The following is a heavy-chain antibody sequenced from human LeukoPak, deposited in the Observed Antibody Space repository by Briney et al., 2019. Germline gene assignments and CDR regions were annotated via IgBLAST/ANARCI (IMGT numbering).Heavy chain of an antibody. CDR3: ARRTEFGYFDY. CDR1: GHTFTTYG. J-gene: IGHJ4*02. CDR2: LSTDNGVT. V-gene: IGHV1-18*01. D-gene: IGHD3-22*01. Sequence: ASVTVSCKASGHTFTTYGISWVRQAPGQGLEWVGWLSTDNGVTNSAKSLQDRVTMTADASTNTAYMELRHLRSDDTAVYFCARRTEFGYFDYWGQGTLVTVSS.